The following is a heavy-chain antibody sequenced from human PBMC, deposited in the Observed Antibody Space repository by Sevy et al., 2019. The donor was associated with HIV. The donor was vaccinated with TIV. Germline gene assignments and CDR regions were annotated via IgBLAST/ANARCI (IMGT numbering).Heavy chain of an antibody. CDR2: ISRSSSYI. CDR3: VRGSAVTGYFDY. D-gene: IGHD3-9*01. J-gene: IGHJ4*02. V-gene: IGHV3-21*01. Sequence: GGSLRLSCADSGFTFSGYSMNWVRQAPGKGLEWVSSISRSSSYIYYADSVKGRFTISRDNAKNSLYLQMDSLRAEDTAIYYCVRGSAVTGYFDYWGQGTLVIVSS. CDR1: GFTFSGYS.